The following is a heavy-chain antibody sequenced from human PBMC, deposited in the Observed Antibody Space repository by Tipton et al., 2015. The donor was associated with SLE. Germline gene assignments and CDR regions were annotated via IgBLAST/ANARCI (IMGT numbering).Heavy chain of an antibody. Sequence: GLVKPSETLSLTCTVSGGSISSGYYWGWIRQPPGKGLEWIGSIYHSGSTYYNPSLKSRVTISVDTSKNQFSLKLSSVTAADTAVYYCARVDSSGWYSFDYWGQGTLVTVSS. V-gene: IGHV4-38-2*02. J-gene: IGHJ4*02. CDR2: IYHSGST. CDR1: GGSISSGYY. D-gene: IGHD6-19*01. CDR3: ARVDSSGWYSFDY.